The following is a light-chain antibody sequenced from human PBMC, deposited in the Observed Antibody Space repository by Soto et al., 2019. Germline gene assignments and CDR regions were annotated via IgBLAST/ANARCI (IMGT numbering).Light chain of an antibody. V-gene: IGLV4-60*02. J-gene: IGLJ3*02. CDR2: LEGSGSY. CDR1: SGHSSYI. CDR3: ETWDSISWV. Sequence: QSVLTQSSSASASLGSSVKLTCTLSSGHSSYIIAWHQQQPGKAPRYLMKLEGSGSYNKGSGVPDRFSGSSSGADRYLTISNLQFEDEADYYCETWDSISWVFGGGTKVTVL.